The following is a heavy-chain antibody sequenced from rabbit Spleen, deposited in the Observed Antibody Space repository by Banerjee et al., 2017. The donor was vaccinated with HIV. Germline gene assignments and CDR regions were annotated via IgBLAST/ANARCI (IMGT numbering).Heavy chain of an antibody. Sequence: QSLEESGGDLVKPGASLTLTCTASGFDLSTYYYMCWVRQAPGKGLEWIGCIYTSSSGITYYASWAKGRFTISKTSSTTVTLQMTSLTAADTATYFCARGYDSNNGVNLWGPGTLVTVS. CDR1: GFDLSTYYY. CDR2: IYTSSSGIT. V-gene: IGHV1S40*01. J-gene: IGHJ4*01. CDR3: ARGYDSNNGVNL. D-gene: IGHD1-1*01.